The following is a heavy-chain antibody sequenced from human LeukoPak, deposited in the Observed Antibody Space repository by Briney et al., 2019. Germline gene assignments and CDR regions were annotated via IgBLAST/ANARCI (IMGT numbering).Heavy chain of an antibody. Sequence: ASVKVSCKASGYTFTSYDINWVRQATGQGLEWMGWMNPNSGNTGYAQKFQGRVTMTRNTSISTAYMELSSLRSEDTAVYYCARGKRGHSSGSYPRRYYFDYWGQGTLVTVSS. CDR2: MNPNSGNT. CDR1: GYTFTSYD. J-gene: IGHJ4*02. V-gene: IGHV1-8*01. CDR3: ARGKRGHSSGSYPRRYYFDY. D-gene: IGHD3-22*01.